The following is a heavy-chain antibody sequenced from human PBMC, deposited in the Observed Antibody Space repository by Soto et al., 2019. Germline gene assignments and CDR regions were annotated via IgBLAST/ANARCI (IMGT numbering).Heavy chain of an antibody. V-gene: IGHV3-33*01. J-gene: IGHJ4*02. CDR1: GFTFSSYG. Sequence: GGSLRLSCAASGFTFSSYGMHWVRQAPGKGLEWVAVIWYDGSNKYYADSVKGRFTISRDNSKNTLYLQMNSLRAEDTAVYYCARIGGADILTGYYSDYWGQGTLVTVSS. CDR3: ARIGGADILTGYYSDY. CDR2: IWYDGSNK. D-gene: IGHD3-9*01.